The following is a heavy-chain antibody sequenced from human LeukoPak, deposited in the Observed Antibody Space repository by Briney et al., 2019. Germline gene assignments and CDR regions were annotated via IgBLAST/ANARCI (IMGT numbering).Heavy chain of an antibody. CDR1: GGSLTGYY. CDR2: IYYSGST. V-gene: IGHV4-59*01. Sequence: SETLSLTCTVSGGSLTGYYWSWIRQPPGKGLEWIGYIYYSGSTNYNPSLKSRVTISVDTSKNQFSLKLSSVTAADTAVYYCARVLNSGYSDYWGQGTLVTVSS. CDR3: ARVLNSGYSDY. D-gene: IGHD1-26*01. J-gene: IGHJ4*02.